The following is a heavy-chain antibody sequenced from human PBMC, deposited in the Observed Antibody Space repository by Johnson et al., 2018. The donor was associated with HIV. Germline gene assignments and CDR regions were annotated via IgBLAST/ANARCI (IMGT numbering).Heavy chain of an antibody. V-gene: IGHV3-30*18. D-gene: IGHD2-2*01. J-gene: IGHJ3*02. CDR2: ISYDGSNR. CDR3: AKGRIVVAGFDAFDI. Sequence: QVQLVESGGGLVQPGRSLRLSCAASGFTFSSYGMHWVRQAPGKGLEWVAVISYDGSNRYYADSVRGRFTISRDNSKNTLYLQMNSLRAEDTAVYYCAKGRIVVAGFDAFDIWGQGTMVTVSS. CDR1: GFTFSSYG.